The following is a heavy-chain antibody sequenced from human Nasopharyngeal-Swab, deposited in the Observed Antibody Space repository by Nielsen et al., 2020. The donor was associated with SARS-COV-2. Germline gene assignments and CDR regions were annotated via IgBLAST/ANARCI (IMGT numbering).Heavy chain of an antibody. Sequence: KVSCKGSGYSFTTYWIGWVRQMPGKGLEWMGIIYPGDSDTRYSPSFQGQVTISADKSISTAYLQWSSLKASDTAMYYCARGKYSGYDSPLPFDYWGQGTLVTVSS. CDR1: GYSFTTYW. D-gene: IGHD5-12*01. CDR2: IYPGDSDT. J-gene: IGHJ4*02. CDR3: ARGKYSGYDSPLPFDY. V-gene: IGHV5-51*01.